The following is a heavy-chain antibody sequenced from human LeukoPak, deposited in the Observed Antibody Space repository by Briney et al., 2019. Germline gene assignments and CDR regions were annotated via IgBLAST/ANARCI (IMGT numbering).Heavy chain of an antibody. Sequence: GGSLRLSCAASGITLINYWMSWVRQAPGKGLEWVANIKQDGSETYYVDSVKGRFTISRDNAKNSLYLQMNSLRAEDTAVYYCARVYSYYMDVWGKGTTVTVSS. V-gene: IGHV3-7*01. CDR2: IKQDGSET. J-gene: IGHJ6*03. CDR3: ARVYSYYMDV. CDR1: GITLINYW. D-gene: IGHD1-26*01.